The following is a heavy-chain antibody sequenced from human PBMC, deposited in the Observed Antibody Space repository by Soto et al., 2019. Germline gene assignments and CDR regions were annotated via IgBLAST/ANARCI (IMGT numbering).Heavy chain of an antibody. J-gene: IGHJ4*02. CDR1: GGSIGNYY. Sequence: SETLSLTCTVSGGSIGNYYWSWIRQLPGKGLEWIAYMQNTGSTNTNPSLRSRVTISIDTSKDQFSLKLNSVTSADTAVYYCARRLPAEPYFDSWGQGTLVTVSS. CDR2: MQNTGST. D-gene: IGHD4-17*01. CDR3: ARRLPAEPYFDS. V-gene: IGHV4-59*01.